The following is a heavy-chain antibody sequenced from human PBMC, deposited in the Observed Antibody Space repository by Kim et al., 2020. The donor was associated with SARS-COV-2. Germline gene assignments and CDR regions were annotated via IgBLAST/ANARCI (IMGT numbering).Heavy chain of an antibody. J-gene: IGHJ5*02. Sequence: SYAQRVQGRVTMTREPSTSTVYMELSSLRSEDTAVYYCARTTDYNWFDPWGQGTLVTVSS. D-gene: IGHD4-4*01. V-gene: IGHV1-46*01. CDR3: ARTTDYNWFDP.